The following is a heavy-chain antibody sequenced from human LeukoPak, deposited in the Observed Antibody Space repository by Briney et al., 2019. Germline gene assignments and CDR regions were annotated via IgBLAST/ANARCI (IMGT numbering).Heavy chain of an antibody. J-gene: IGHJ4*02. V-gene: IGHV3-30*03. CDR2: ISYDGSNK. D-gene: IGHD3-22*01. CDR3: ARGGRYDSSGYLHYFDY. Sequence: GGSLRLACAASGFTVSSYCMHWVRQAPGKGLEWVAVISYDGSNKYYADSVKGRFTISRDNSKNTLYLQMNSLRAEDTAVYYCARGGRYDSSGYLHYFDYWGQGTLVTVSS. CDR1: GFTVSSYC.